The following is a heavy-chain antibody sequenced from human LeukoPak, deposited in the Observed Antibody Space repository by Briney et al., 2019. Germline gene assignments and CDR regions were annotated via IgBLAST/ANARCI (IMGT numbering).Heavy chain of an antibody. V-gene: IGHV3-30*04. J-gene: IGHJ3*02. Sequence: GWSLRLSCAASGFTFISYAMHWFRQAPGKWLEWVAVISYDGSNKYYADSVKGRFTISRDNSKNTLYLQMNSLRAEDTSVYYSEGGIRYFDWLGDAFDIWGQGTMVTVSS. CDR3: EGGIRYFDWLGDAFDI. D-gene: IGHD3-9*01. CDR2: ISYDGSNK. CDR1: GFTFISYA.